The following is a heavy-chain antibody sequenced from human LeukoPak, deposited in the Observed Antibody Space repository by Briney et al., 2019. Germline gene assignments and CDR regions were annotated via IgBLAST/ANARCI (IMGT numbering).Heavy chain of an antibody. D-gene: IGHD3-3*01. CDR3: ARRSPLYDFWSGYVDY. J-gene: IGHJ4*02. CDR2: IYYSGST. Sequence: SETLSLTCTVSGGSISSSSYYWGWIRQPPGKGLEWIGSIYYSGSTYYNPSLKSRVTISVDTSKNQFSLKLSSVTAADTAVYYCARRSPLYDFWSGYVDYWGQGTLVTVSS. CDR1: GGSISSSSYY. V-gene: IGHV4-39*01.